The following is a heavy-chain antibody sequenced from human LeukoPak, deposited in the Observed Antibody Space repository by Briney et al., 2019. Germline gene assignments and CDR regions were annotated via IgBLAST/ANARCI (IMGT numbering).Heavy chain of an antibody. J-gene: IGHJ4*02. CDR3: ARFDGGFDS. CDR2: IGKRSGHI. D-gene: IGHD3-9*01. V-gene: IGHV3-21*05. CDR1: GFTFKSFV. Sequence: GGSLRLSCAASGFTFKSFVMGWVRQAPGRGLEWVSYIGKRSGHIYHTDSVEGRFTTSRDNANDSVYLQMNNLRVEDTAIYFCARFDGGFDSWGQGTLVTVSS.